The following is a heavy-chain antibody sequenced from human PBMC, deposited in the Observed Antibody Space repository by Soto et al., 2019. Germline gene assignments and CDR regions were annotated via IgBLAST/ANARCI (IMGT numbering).Heavy chain of an antibody. J-gene: IGHJ3*02. CDR1: GGSFSGYY. CDR2: INHSGST. Sequence: QVQLQQWGAGLLKPSETLSLTCAVYGGSFSGYYWCWIRQPPGKGLEWFGEINHSGSTNYNPSLRSRVTISVDTFENQFSLKLSSVTAADSAVYYCARGPGYCSGGSCYSGGGAFDIWGQGTMVTVSS. D-gene: IGHD2-15*01. V-gene: IGHV4-34*01. CDR3: ARGPGYCSGGSCYSGGGAFDI.